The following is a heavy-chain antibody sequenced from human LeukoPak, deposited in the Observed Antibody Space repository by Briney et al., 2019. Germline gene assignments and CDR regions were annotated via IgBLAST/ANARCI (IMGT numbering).Heavy chain of an antibody. CDR2: IWYDGSRK. CDR1: GFTFSRNG. CDR3: VKDGSGSYYTYYFDY. V-gene: IGHV3-30*02. Sequence: GGSLRLSCAASGFTFSRNGMHWVRQAPGKGLEWVACIWYDGSRKYFADSVKGRFTISRDNSKNTLYLQMSSLRAEDTAVYYCVKDGSGSYYTYYFDYWGQGTLVTVSS. D-gene: IGHD3-10*01. J-gene: IGHJ4*02.